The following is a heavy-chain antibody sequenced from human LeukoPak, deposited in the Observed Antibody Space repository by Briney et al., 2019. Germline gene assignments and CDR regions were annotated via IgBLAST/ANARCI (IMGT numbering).Heavy chain of an antibody. Sequence: GGSLRLSCAASGFTFSSYGMHWVRQAPGKGLEWVAVIWYDGSNKYYADSVKGRFTISRDNSKNTLYLLMNSLRAEDAAVYYCAKDPRGSYSRDYYYYMDVWGKGTTVTV. CDR2: IWYDGSNK. V-gene: IGHV3-33*06. D-gene: IGHD1-26*01. CDR3: AKDPRGSYSRDYYYYMDV. CDR1: GFTFSSYG. J-gene: IGHJ6*03.